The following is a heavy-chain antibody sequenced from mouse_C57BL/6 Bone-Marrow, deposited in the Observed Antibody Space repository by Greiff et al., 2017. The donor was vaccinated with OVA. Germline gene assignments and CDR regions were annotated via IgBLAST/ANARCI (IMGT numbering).Heavy chain of an antibody. CDR3: AREKQLRLRNAMDY. J-gene: IGHJ4*01. D-gene: IGHD3-2*02. CDR2: IDPSDSET. Sequence: VQLQQPGAELVRPGSSVKLSCKASGYTFTSYWMHWVKQRPIQGLEWIGNIDPSDSETHYNQKFKDKATLTVDKSSSTAYMQLSSLTSEDSAVYYCAREKQLRLRNAMDYWGQGTSVTVSS. V-gene: IGHV1-52*01. CDR1: GYTFTSYW.